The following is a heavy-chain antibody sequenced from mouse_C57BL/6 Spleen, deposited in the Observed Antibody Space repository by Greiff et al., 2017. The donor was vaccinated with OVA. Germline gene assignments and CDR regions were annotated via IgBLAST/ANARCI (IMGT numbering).Heavy chain of an antibody. CDR3: ARRTTVVRDYAMDY. V-gene: IGHV1-26*01. D-gene: IGHD1-1*01. Sequence: EVQLQQSGPELVKPGASVKISCKASGYTFTDYYMNWVKQSHGKSLEWIGDINPNNGGTSYNQKFKGKATLTVDKSSSTAYMELRSLTSEDSAVYYCARRTTVVRDYAMDYWGQGTSVTVSS. J-gene: IGHJ4*01. CDR1: GYTFTDYY. CDR2: INPNNGGT.